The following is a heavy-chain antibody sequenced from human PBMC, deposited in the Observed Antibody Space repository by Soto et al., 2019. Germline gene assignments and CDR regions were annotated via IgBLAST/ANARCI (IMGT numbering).Heavy chain of an antibody. Sequence: EVQLLESGGGLVQPGGSLRLSCAASGFTCNNYAMTWVRQAPVKGLVWVSAISGGGDTTSYADSGKGRFTGSRDGSKKTLYMQMSSLRAADTALYYCAKGRGGSGSLTPRVDFWGQGILVTVSS. V-gene: IGHV3-23*01. J-gene: IGHJ4*02. CDR1: GFTCNNYA. D-gene: IGHD3-10*01. CDR3: AKGRGGSGSLTPRVDF. CDR2: ISGGGDTT.